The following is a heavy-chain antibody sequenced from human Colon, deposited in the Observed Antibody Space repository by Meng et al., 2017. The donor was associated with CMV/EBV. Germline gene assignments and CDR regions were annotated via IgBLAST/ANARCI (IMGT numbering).Heavy chain of an antibody. J-gene: IGHJ5*02. Sequence: GSLRLSCTVSGGSISGSYYYWSWIRQPPGKGLEWIGNTYYSGSAYYNPSLESRVTISVDTSKNQFSLKLSSVTAADTAVYYCARQDLVLVPSAMSWFDPWGQGTLVTV. D-gene: IGHD2-2*01. CDR1: GGSISGSYYY. CDR3: ARQDLVLVPSAMSWFDP. CDR2: TYYSGSA. V-gene: IGHV4-39*01.